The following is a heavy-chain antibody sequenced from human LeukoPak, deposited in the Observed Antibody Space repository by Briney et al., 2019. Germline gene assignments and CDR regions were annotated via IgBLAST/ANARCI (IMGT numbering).Heavy chain of an antibody. V-gene: IGHV3-33*01. CDR3: ARDHSSGWYSDYFDY. J-gene: IGHJ4*02. D-gene: IGHD6-19*01. CDR2: TWYDGSNK. CDR1: GFTLSSYG. Sequence: PGRSLRLSCAASGFTLSSYGMHSVRQAPGKGLEWVAVTWYDGSNKYYADSVKGRFTISRDNSKNTLYLQMNSLRAEDTAVYYCARDHSSGWYSDYFDYWGQGTLVTVSS.